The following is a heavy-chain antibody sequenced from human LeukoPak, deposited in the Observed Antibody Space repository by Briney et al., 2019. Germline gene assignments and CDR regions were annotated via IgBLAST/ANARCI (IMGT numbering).Heavy chain of an antibody. CDR3: AKQSTPSDY. CDR2: ISGSGGST. Sequence: PGGSLRLSCAAFGFTFSSYAMSWVRQAPGKGLEWVSAISGSGGSTYYADSGKGRFTISRDNSKNTLYRQMNSLRAEDTAVYYCAKQSTPSDYWGQGTLVTVSS. CDR1: GFTFSSYA. J-gene: IGHJ4*02. D-gene: IGHD2-2*01. V-gene: IGHV3-23*01.